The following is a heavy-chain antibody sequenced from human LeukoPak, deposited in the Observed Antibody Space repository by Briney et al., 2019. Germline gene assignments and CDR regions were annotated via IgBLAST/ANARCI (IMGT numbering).Heavy chain of an antibody. CDR1: GDSISGYY. V-gene: IGHV4-59*08. J-gene: IGHJ6*02. Sequence: SETLSLTCTVSGDSISGYYWSWLRQPPGKGLEWIGYIYYSGRTNYNPSLKSRVTISEDTYKNHFSLRLRSVTAADTAVYYCARALQDYYYGMDVWGQGTTVTVSS. D-gene: IGHD5-24*01. CDR2: IYYSGRT. CDR3: ARALQDYYYGMDV.